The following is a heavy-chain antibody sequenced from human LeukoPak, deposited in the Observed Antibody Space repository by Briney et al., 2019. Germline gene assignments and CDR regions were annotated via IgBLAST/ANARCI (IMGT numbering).Heavy chain of an antibody. J-gene: IGHJ6*03. CDR2: IYYSGST. Sequence: SETLSLTCTVSGGSLSSGDYYWSWIRQPPGKGLEWIGYIYYSGSTNYNPSLKSRVTISVDTSKNQFSLKLSSVTAADTAVYYCARESPIVVVPAATYYYYYMDVWGKGATVTVSS. D-gene: IGHD2-2*01. CDR1: GGSLSSGDYY. CDR3: ARESPIVVVPAATYYYYYMDV. V-gene: IGHV4-61*08.